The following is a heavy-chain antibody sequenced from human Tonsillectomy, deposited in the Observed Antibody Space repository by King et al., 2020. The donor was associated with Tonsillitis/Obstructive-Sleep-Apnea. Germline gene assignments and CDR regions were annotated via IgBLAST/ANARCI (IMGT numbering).Heavy chain of an antibody. CDR3: ARHDCSSTSCDPDFDY. CDR2: IYYSGST. CDR1: GGSISSYY. Sequence: VQLQESGPGLVKPSETLSLTCTVSGGSISSYYWSWIRQPPGKGLEWIGYIYYSGSTNYNPSLKSRVTISVDTSKNQFSLKLSSVTAADTAVYYCARHDCSSTSCDPDFDYWGQGTLVTVSS. D-gene: IGHD2-2*01. J-gene: IGHJ4*02. V-gene: IGHV4-59*08.